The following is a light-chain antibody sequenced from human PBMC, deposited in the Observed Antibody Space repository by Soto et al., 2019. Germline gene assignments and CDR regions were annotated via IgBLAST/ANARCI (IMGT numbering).Light chain of an antibody. CDR3: SSYTSSSTLEV. Sequence: QSVLTQPASVSGSPGQSITISCAGTSSDVGGYNYVSWYQQHPGKAPKLMIYDGSNRPSGVSNRFSGSKSGNTASLTISGLQAEDEADYYCSSYTSSSTLEVFGTGTKVTVL. CDR2: DGS. CDR1: SSDVGGYNY. V-gene: IGLV2-14*01. J-gene: IGLJ1*01.